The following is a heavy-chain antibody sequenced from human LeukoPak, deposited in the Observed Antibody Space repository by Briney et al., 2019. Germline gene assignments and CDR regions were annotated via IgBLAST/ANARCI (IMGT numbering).Heavy chain of an antibody. Sequence: ASVKVSCKASGGTFITYTINWVRQAPGQGLEWMGWINPNSGGTNYAQKFQGRVTMTRDTSISTAYMELSRLRSDDTAVYYCAGGGSSWSYFDYWGQGTLVTVSS. D-gene: IGHD6-13*01. CDR3: AGGGSSWSYFDY. CDR2: INPNSGGT. J-gene: IGHJ4*02. V-gene: IGHV1-2*02. CDR1: GGTFITYT.